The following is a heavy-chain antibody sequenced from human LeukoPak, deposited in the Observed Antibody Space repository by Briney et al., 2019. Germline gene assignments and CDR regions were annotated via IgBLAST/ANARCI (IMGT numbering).Heavy chain of an antibody. CDR3: ARSVVVVPAAMNGNGGDAFDI. Sequence: ASVKVSCKASGYTFTGYYMHWVRQAPGQGLEWMGWINPNSGGTNYAQKFQGRVTMTTDTSTSTAYMELRSLRSDDTAVYYCARSVVVVPAAMNGNGGDAFDIWGQGTMVTVSS. D-gene: IGHD2-2*01. J-gene: IGHJ3*02. CDR2: INPNSGGT. V-gene: IGHV1-2*02. CDR1: GYTFTGYY.